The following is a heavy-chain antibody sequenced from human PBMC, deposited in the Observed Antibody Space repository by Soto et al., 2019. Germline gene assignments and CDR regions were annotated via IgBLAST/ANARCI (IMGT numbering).Heavy chain of an antibody. CDR2: ISSTSTFI. V-gene: IGHV3-21*01. Sequence: VQLVESGGGLVKPGGSLRLSCTGSGFIFSSNTMSWVRQAPGKGLEWVSSISSTSTFIYYSDSVKGRFTVSRDTAKNTVFLQLNSLRLEEPAVYYFAREHYEFWSGYHEGLGYSGMDVWCQGTTVTVSS. J-gene: IGHJ6*02. CDR3: AREHYEFWSGYHEGLGYSGMDV. CDR1: GFIFSSNT. D-gene: IGHD3-3*01.